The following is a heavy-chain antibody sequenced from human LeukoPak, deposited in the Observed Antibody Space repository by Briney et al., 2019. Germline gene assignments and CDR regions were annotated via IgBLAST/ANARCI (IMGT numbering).Heavy chain of an antibody. Sequence: SETLSLTCTVSGGSIRSYYWSWIRQPPGKGLEWIGYIYYSGSTNYNPSLKSRVTISVDTSKNQFSLKLSSVTAADTAVYYCARVDTAMVTRSYYMDVWGKGTTVTVSS. CDR2: IYYSGST. CDR3: ARVDTAMVTRSYYMDV. D-gene: IGHD5-18*01. CDR1: GGSIRSYY. J-gene: IGHJ6*03. V-gene: IGHV4-59*01.